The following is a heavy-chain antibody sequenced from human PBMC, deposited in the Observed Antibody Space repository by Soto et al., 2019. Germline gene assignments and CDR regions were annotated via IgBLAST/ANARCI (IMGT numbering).Heavy chain of an antibody. CDR3: ARGPGASDYYFDY. CDR1: GGSVSSYW. V-gene: IGHV4-59*02. CDR2: IYYTGST. J-gene: IGHJ4*02. Sequence: PSETLSLTCSDSGGSVSSYWWSWIRQPPGKGLEWIGYIYYTGSTNYSPSLKGRVTISLDASKSQFSLKLTSVTAADTAVYYCARGPGASDYYFDYWGPGTLVTVSS. D-gene: IGHD3-10*01.